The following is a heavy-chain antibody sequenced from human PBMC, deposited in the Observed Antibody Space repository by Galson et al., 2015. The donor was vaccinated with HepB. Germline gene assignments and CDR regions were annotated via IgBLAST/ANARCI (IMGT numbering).Heavy chain of an antibody. V-gene: IGHV3-23*01. CDR1: GFTFSRYA. CDR3: ARDGSFVSHDY. D-gene: IGHD3-9*01. CDR2: ISGSGDST. J-gene: IGHJ4*02. Sequence: SLRLSCAASGFTFSRYAMTWVRQAPGKGLEWVSGISGSGDSTYYADPVRGRFTMSRDNSKNTLYLQMNSLRAEDTAIYYCARDGSFVSHDYWGQGTLVTVSS.